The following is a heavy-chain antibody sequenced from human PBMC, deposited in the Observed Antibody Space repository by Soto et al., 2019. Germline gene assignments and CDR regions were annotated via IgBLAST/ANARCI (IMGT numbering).Heavy chain of an antibody. CDR2: INPHGGST. Sequence: ASVKVSCKAPADTFTSYYIHWVRQAPGHGLEWMGIINPHGGSTRFAQTFQGRITMTRDTSTSTVYMEMRSLRSDDTAAYFCARGSRTYYPVVPSALWGQGTLVTVSS. CDR3: ARGSRTYYPVVPSAL. J-gene: IGHJ4*02. V-gene: IGHV1-46*01. CDR1: ADTFTSYY. D-gene: IGHD2-21*01.